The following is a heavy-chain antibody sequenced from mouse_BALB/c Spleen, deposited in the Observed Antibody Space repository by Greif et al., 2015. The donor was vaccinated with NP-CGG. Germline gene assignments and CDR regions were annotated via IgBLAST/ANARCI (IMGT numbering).Heavy chain of an antibody. J-gene: IGHJ3*01. CDR1: GFTFSSYA. CDR3: ARAYYDYDKGVPWFAY. V-gene: IGHV5-9-4*01. D-gene: IGHD2-4*01. Sequence: EVKLMESGGGLVKPGGSLKLSCAASGFTFSSYAMSWVRQSPEKRLEWVAEISSGGSYTYYPDTVTGRFTISRDNAKNTLYLEMSSLRSEDTAMYYCARAYYDYDKGVPWFAYWGQGTLVTVSA. CDR2: ISSGGSYT.